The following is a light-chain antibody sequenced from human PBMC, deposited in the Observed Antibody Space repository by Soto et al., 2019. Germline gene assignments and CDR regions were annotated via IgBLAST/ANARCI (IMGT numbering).Light chain of an antibody. CDR3: QQYGRT. CDR1: QSVGGS. V-gene: IGKV3-11*01. CDR2: DAS. Sequence: EIVVTQSPATLSLSPRERATLSCRASQSVGGSLAWYQQKHGQSPRLLIYDASNRATGIPARFGGSGSGTDFTLTITSLEPEDFALYFCQQYGRTVGQGTKV. J-gene: IGKJ1*01.